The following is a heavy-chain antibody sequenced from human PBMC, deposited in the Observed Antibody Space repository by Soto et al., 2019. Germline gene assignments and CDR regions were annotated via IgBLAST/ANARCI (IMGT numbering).Heavy chain of an antibody. Sequence: ASVKVSCKASGYTFTSYGISWVRQAPGQGLEWMGWISAYNGNTNYAQKLQGRVTMTTDTSTSTAYMELRSLRSDDTAVYYCASKGPRGQQWMGRYYYYGMDVWGQGTTVTVSS. D-gene: IGHD6-19*01. V-gene: IGHV1-18*01. CDR1: GYTFTSYG. CDR3: ASKGPRGQQWMGRYYYYGMDV. CDR2: ISAYNGNT. J-gene: IGHJ6*02.